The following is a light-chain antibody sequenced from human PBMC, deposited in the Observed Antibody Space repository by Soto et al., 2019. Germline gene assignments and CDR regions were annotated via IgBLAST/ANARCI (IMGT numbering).Light chain of an antibody. V-gene: IGLV1-40*01. CDR1: SSDIGAGYD. CDR3: QSYDNSLTGSKV. J-gene: IGLJ1*01. CDR2: GNI. Sequence: QSVLTQPPSVSGAPGQRVTISCSGSSSDIGAGYDVHWYQQVPGTAPRLLIYGNINRPSGVPDRFSGSKSGTSASLAITGLQAEDEADYYCQSYDNSLTGSKVFGTGTKVTVL.